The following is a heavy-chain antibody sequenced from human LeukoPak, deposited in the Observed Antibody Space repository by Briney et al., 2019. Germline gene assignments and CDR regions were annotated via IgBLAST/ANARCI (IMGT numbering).Heavy chain of an antibody. CDR2: IYHSGTT. CDR3: ARDVDKTLF. CDR1: GGSISSSNW. V-gene: IGHV4-4*02. D-gene: IGHD5-12*01. Sequence: PSETLSLTCAVCGGSISSSNWWNWVRQPPGKGLEWIGEIYHSGTTNYNPSLKSRVTISVDKSKNQFSLKLTSVTAAETAVYYCARDVDKTLFCGQGTLVTVSS. J-gene: IGHJ4*02.